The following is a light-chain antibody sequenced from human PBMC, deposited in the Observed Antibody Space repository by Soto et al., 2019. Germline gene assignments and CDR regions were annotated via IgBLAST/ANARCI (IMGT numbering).Light chain of an antibody. Sequence: EVVLTQSPATLSLSPGERATLSCRASQSVNSYLAWYQQKPGQAPRLLIHDAAYRATGIPARFSGSGSGTAFTLTISSLEPEDFAVYYCQHRYGFTFGPGTKVDV. CDR1: QSVNSY. CDR3: QHRYGFT. V-gene: IGKV3-11*01. CDR2: DAA. J-gene: IGKJ3*01.